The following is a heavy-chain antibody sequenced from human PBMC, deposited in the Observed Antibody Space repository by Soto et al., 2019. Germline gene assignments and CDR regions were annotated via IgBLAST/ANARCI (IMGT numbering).Heavy chain of an antibody. CDR3: AAIVVGATRHSDVDH. CDR1: GAPISSNDYF. Sequence: PSETLSLTCIVSGAPISSNDYFWAWIRQPPGRGLEFIASMHASGGTYHASSLKSRATMSLDTSKDQFSLKLQSVTAADTGTYYCAAIVVGATRHSDVDHWGQGTLVTVSS. J-gene: IGHJ4*02. CDR2: MHASGGT. V-gene: IGHV4-39*01. D-gene: IGHD2-15*01.